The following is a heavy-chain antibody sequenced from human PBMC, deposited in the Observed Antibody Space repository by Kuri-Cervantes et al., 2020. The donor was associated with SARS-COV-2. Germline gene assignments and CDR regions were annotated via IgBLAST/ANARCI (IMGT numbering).Heavy chain of an antibody. V-gene: IGHV3-23*01. Sequence: GESLKISCAASGFTFSSYAMSWVRLAPGKGLEWVSAISGSGGSTYYADSVKGRFTISRDNSKNTLYLQMNSLRAEDTAVYYCAKPKPTFIVVPAASYYYMDVWGKGTTVTVSS. CDR1: GFTFSSYA. J-gene: IGHJ6*03. CDR2: ISGSGGST. CDR3: AKPKPTFIVVPAASYYYMDV. D-gene: IGHD2-2*01.